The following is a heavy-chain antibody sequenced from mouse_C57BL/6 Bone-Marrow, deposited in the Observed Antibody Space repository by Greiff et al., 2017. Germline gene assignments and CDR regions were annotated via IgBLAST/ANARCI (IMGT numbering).Heavy chain of an antibody. CDR1: GYAFSSYW. V-gene: IGHV1-80*01. CDR2: IYPGDGDT. Sequence: VELMESGAELVKPGASVKISCKASGYAFSSYWMNWVKQRPGKGLEWIGQIYPGDGDTNYNGKFKGKATLTADKSSSTAYMQLSSLTSEDSAVYFCARRHGPYAMDYWGQGTSVTVSS. J-gene: IGHJ4*01. CDR3: ARRHGPYAMDY. D-gene: IGHD6-1*01.